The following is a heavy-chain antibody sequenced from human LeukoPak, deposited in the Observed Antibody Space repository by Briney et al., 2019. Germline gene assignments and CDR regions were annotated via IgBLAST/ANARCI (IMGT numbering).Heavy chain of an antibody. CDR2: INPNSGGT. CDR1: GYTFTGYY. J-gene: IGHJ4*02. Sequence: EASVKVSCKASGYTFTGYYMHWVRQAPGQGLEWMGWINPNSGGTNYAQKFQGWVTMTRDTSISTAYMELSRLRSDDTAVYYCARGGYYDSSPPFDYWGQGTLVTVSS. V-gene: IGHV1-2*04. CDR3: ARGGYYDSSPPFDY. D-gene: IGHD3-22*01.